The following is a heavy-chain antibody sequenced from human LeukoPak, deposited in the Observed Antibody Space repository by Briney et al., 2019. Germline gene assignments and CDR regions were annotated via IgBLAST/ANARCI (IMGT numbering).Heavy chain of an antibody. D-gene: IGHD1-26*01. CDR3: ARGALVGATPLIDY. CDR1: GGSFSGYY. V-gene: IGHV4-34*01. CDR2: INHSGST. J-gene: IGHJ4*02. Sequence: SETLSLTCAVYGGSFSGYYWSRIRQPPGKGLEWIGEINHSGSTNYNPSLKSRVTISVDTSKNQFSLKLSSVTAADTAVYYCARGALVGATPLIDYWGQGTLVTVSS.